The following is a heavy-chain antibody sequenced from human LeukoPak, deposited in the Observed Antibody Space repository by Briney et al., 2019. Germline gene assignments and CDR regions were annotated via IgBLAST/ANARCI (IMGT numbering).Heavy chain of an antibody. V-gene: IGHV1-69*04. Sequence: ASAKVSCKASGGTFSSYAISWVRQAPGQGLEWMGRIIPILGIANYAQKFQGRVTITADKSTSTAYMELSSLRSEDTAVYYCARVQSSSSSDYFDYWGQGTLVAVSS. D-gene: IGHD6-6*01. J-gene: IGHJ4*02. CDR2: IIPILGIA. CDR3: ARVQSSSSSDYFDY. CDR1: GGTFSSYA.